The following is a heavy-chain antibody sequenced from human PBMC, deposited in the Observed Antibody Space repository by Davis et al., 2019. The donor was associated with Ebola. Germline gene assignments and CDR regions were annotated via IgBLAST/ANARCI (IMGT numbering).Heavy chain of an antibody. CDR3: ARGGRITMVRGPHFDY. D-gene: IGHD3-10*01. J-gene: IGHJ4*02. Sequence: PSETLSLTCTVSGGSISSYYWSWIRQPPGKGLEWIGYIYYSGSTNYNPSLKSRVTISVDTSKNQFSLKVSSVTAADTAVYYCARGGRITMVRGPHFDYWGQGTLVTVSS. CDR2: IYYSGST. V-gene: IGHV4-59*01. CDR1: GGSISSYY.